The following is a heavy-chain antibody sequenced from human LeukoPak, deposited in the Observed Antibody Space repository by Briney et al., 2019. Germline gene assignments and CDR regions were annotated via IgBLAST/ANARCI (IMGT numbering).Heavy chain of an antibody. J-gene: IGHJ6*03. CDR3: ARAPNCSGGSCYTPYYYYYMDV. D-gene: IGHD2-15*01. CDR1: GYTFTGYY. V-gene: IGHV1-2*02. CDR2: INPNSGGT. Sequence: ASVKVSCKASGYTFTGYYMHWVRQAPGQGLEWMGWINPNSGGTNYAQKFQGRVTMTRDTSISTAYMELSRLRSDDTAVYYCARAPNCSGGSCYTPYYYYYMDVRGKGTTVTVSS.